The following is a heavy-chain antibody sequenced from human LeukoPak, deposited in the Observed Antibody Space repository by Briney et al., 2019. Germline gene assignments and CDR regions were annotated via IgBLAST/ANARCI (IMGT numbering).Heavy chain of an antibody. CDR1: GFTFSDSA. Sequence: GGSLKLSCAASGFTFSDSAVHWVRQAPGKGLERVGRIQSKANSYATAYAASVKGRFTISRDDSNNTAFLQVNSLKIEDTAVYYCARHEDTIDYWGQGTLVTVSS. J-gene: IGHJ4*02. V-gene: IGHV3-73*01. CDR2: IQSKANSYAT. CDR3: ARHEDTIDY. D-gene: IGHD2-15*01.